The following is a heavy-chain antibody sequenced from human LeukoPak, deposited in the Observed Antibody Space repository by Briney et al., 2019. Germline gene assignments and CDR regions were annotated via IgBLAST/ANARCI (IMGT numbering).Heavy chain of an antibody. CDR2: IYYSGST. J-gene: IGHJ4*02. D-gene: IGHD1-14*01. CDR1: GGSISSSSYY. Sequence: PSETLSLTCTVSGGSISSSSYYWGWIRQPPGKGLEWLGSIYYSGSTYYNPSLKSRVTISVDTSKKQFSLKLSSVTAEDTAMYYCARKEETQPFDYWGQGTLVTVSS. V-gene: IGHV4-39*01. CDR3: ARKEETQPFDY.